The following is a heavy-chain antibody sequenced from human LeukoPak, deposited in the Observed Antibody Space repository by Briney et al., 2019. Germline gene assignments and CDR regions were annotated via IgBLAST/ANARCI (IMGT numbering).Heavy chain of an antibody. D-gene: IGHD3-9*01. Sequence: SETLSLTCTVSGGSISSYYWSWIRQPPGKGLEWIGYINYSGSTNYNPSLKSRVTISVDTSKNQFSLKLSSVTAADTAVYYCARAPRGYYDILTGYYTGFYFDYWGQGTLVTVSS. CDR1: GGSISSYY. CDR2: INYSGST. J-gene: IGHJ4*02. CDR3: ARAPRGYYDILTGYYTGFYFDY. V-gene: IGHV4-59*01.